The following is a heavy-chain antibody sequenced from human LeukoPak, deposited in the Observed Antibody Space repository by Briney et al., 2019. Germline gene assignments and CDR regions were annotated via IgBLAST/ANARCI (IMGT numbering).Heavy chain of an antibody. J-gene: IGHJ4*02. Sequence: AGGSLRLSCAVSGCTFSTYASRWVGRAPGERRVWGSLDKGDGVTTDYANSLKGRVTVSRDNSKNSLYLQMSNLTTDETALYYCVRDTGSGWEFDYWGQGTLVTVSS. CDR1: GCTFSTYA. CDR2: DKGDGVTT. D-gene: IGHD6-19*01. CDR3: VRDTGSGWEFDY. V-gene: IGHV3-43*02.